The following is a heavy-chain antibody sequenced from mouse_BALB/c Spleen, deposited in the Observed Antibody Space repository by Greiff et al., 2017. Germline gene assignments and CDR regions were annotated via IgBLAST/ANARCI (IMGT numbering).Heavy chain of an antibody. CDR1: GYTFTSYV. D-gene: IGHD1-1*01. Sequence: EVQLQQSGPELVKPGASVKMSCKASGYTFTSYVMHWVKQKPGQGLEWIGYINPYNDGTKYNEKFKGKATLTSDKSSRTAYMELSSLTSEDSAVYYCARTRGTSYYYGTPFAYWGQGTLVTVSA. CDR3: ARTRGTSYYYGTPFAY. V-gene: IGHV1-14*01. J-gene: IGHJ3*01. CDR2: INPYNDGT.